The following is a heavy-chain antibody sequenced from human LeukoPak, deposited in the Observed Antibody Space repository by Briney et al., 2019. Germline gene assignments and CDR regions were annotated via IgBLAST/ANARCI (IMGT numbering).Heavy chain of an antibody. D-gene: IGHD2-15*01. CDR2: ISGSGGST. V-gene: IGHV3-23*01. Sequence: GGSLRLSCAASGFTFSSYAMNWVRQAPGKGLEWVSAISGSGGSTYYADSVRGRFTIPRDNSKNTLYLQMNSLRAEDTAVYYCAREIVVVVAATRYYYYGMDGRRQGTTVTVSS. CDR1: GFTFSSYA. J-gene: IGHJ6*02. CDR3: AREIVVVVAATRYYYYGMDG.